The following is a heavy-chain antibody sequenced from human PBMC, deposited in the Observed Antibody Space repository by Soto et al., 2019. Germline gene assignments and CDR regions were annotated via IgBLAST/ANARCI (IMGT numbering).Heavy chain of an antibody. CDR2: IWYDGSNK. D-gene: IGHD5-18*01. Sequence: GGSLRLSCAATGFTFSSYGMHWVRQAPGKGLEWVAVIWYDGSNKYYADSVKGRFTISRDNSKNTLYLQMNSLRAEDTAVYYCARDHRYSYIYYYYGMDVWGQGTTVTVSS. CDR1: GFTFSSYG. CDR3: ARDHRYSYIYYYYGMDV. J-gene: IGHJ6*02. V-gene: IGHV3-33*08.